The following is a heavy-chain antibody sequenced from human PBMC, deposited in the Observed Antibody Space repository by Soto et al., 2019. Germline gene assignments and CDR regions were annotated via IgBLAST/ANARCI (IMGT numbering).Heavy chain of an antibody. D-gene: IGHD1-26*01. CDR1: GYTFTSYG. V-gene: IGHV1-18*01. CDR2: ISAHNGDT. CDR3: ARSSGTYPPSRYYYGWTS. Sequence: QVQLVQSGPEVKKPGASVKVSCKASGYTFTSYGFSWVRQAPGQGLEWMGWISAHNGDTIYAQKFQDRITMTTDTSTNTAYLELRSLKSGDTAVFYCARSSGTYPPSRYYYGWTSGAKGPRSPSP. J-gene: IGHJ6*02.